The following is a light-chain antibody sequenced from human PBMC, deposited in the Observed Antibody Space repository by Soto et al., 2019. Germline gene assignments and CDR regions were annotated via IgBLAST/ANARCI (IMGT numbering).Light chain of an antibody. CDR3: QKYNDWPLT. V-gene: IGKV3-15*01. J-gene: IGKJ1*01. Sequence: EILMTQSPVTLSVSPGERATLSCRASQSVSCNLAWYQQKPGQAPSLLIYGAFTRATGIPARFSGTGSRTKFTLTISSLQSEDFSLYYCQKYNDWPLTFGQGTKVEI. CDR1: QSVSCN. CDR2: GAF.